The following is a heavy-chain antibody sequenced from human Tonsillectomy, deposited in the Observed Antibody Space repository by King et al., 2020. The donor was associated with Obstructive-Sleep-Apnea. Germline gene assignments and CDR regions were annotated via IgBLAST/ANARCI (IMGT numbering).Heavy chain of an antibody. Sequence: QLQESGPGLVKPSQTLSLTCTVSGGSISSGGYYWSWIRQHPGKGLEWIGYIYYSGNTHYNPSLKSRVTISVDTSKNHFSLKLSSVTAADTAVYYCTRDSSGDSSGYYYHYYGLDVWGQGTTVTVSS. CDR1: GGSISSGGYY. V-gene: IGHV4-31*03. CDR2: IYYSGNT. CDR3: TRDSSGDSSGYYYHYYGLDV. J-gene: IGHJ6*02. D-gene: IGHD3-22*01.